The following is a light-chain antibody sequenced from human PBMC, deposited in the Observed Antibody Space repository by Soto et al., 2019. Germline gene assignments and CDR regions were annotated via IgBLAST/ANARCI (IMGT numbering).Light chain of an antibody. CDR2: DVS. CDR3: CSDGGSYPLV. CDR1: SSDVGAYNY. J-gene: IGLJ3*02. V-gene: IGLV2-11*01. Sequence: QSVLTQPRSVSGSPGQSVTISCTGTSSDVGAYNYVSWYQQHPGKVPKLMIYDVSRQPSGVPDRFSGCKSGNTASLTISGLQPVGEADYFCCSDGGSYPLVFGGGTKVTVL.